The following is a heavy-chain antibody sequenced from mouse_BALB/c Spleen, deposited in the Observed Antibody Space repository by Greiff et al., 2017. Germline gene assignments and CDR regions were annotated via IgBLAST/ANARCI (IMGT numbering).Heavy chain of an antibody. V-gene: IGHV1-5*01. J-gene: IGHJ3*01. Sequence: VHVKQSGTVLARPGASVKMSCKASGYSFTSYWMHWVKQRPGQGLEWIGAIYPGNSDTSYNQKFKGKAKLTAVTSASTAYMELSSLTNEDSAVYYCTRSNDYDRSAWFAYGGQGTLVTVSA. CDR3: TRSNDYDRSAWFAY. CDR1: GYSFTSYW. D-gene: IGHD2-4*01. CDR2: IYPGNSDT.